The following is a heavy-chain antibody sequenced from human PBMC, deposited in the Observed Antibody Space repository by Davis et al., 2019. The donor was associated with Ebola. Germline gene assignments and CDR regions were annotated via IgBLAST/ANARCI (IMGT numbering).Heavy chain of an antibody. V-gene: IGHV4-59*01. CDR1: GGSIRSYY. CDR2: IYYTGST. CDR3: ARNSITKFNWLDP. Sequence: SETLSLTCTVSGGSIRSYYWSWIRQPPGKGLEWIGYIYYTGSTDYNPSLKSRVTISVDTSRNQFSLKMRSVTAADTAVYYCARNSITKFNWLDPWDQGALVTVSS. J-gene: IGHJ5*02. D-gene: IGHD1-14*01.